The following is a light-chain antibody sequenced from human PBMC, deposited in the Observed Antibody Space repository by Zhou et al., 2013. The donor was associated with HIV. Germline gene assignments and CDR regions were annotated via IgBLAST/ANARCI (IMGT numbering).Light chain of an antibody. Sequence: DIVLTQSPGTLSLSPGESATLSCKASQTVVRNHLAWFQQKPGQAPRLLVYGATSRATGIPDRFSGSGSGTDFTLTISSLEPEDFAVYYCQQRSKWPPPITFGQGTRLEIK. CDR2: GAT. J-gene: IGKJ5*01. V-gene: IGKV3D-20*02. CDR1: QTVVRNH. CDR3: QQRSKWPPPIT.